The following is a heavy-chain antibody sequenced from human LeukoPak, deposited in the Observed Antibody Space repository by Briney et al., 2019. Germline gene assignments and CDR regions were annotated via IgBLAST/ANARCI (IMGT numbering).Heavy chain of an antibody. J-gene: IGHJ4*02. CDR2: IGGSDTNT. CDR1: GFTFSSYA. CDR3: AKVQYSGYDMTFDS. V-gene: IGHV3-23*01. Sequence: PGGSLRLSCAASGFTFSSYAMSWVPQAPGKGLEWVSAIGGSDTNTYYADSVKGRFTISRDDSKNSPFLQMDSLRADDTALYYCAKVQYSGYDMTFDSWGQGTLVTVSS. D-gene: IGHD5-12*01.